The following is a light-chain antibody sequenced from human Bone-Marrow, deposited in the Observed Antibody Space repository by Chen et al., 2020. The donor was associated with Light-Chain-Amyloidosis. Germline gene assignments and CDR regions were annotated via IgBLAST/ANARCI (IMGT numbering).Light chain of an antibody. CDR2: GAS. CDR1: QSGSSS. V-gene: IGKV3-15*01. Sequence: EIVMTRSPATLSVSPGERATLSCRASQSGSSSLAWYQQKPGQAPRLLIYGASTRATGIPARFSGSGSGTEFTLTISSLQSEDFAVYYCQQYNNWPPWTFGQGTKVEIK. J-gene: IGKJ1*01. CDR3: QQYNNWPPWT.